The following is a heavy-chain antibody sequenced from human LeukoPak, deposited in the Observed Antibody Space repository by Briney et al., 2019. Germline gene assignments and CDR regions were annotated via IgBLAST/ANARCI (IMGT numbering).Heavy chain of an antibody. V-gene: IGHV4-39*01. Sequence: SETLSLSCTVSGGSISSSSYYWGWIRQPPGKGLEWIGSIYYSRSTYYNPSLKSRVTISVDTSKNQFSLKLSSLTAADTAVYYCARGVTMIVVVIHDWYFDLWGRGTLVTVSS. D-gene: IGHD3-22*01. CDR2: IYYSRST. J-gene: IGHJ2*01. CDR1: GGSISSSSYY. CDR3: ARGVTMIVVVIHDWYFDL.